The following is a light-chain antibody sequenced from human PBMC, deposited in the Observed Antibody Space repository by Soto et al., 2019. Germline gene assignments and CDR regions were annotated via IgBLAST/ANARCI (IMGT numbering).Light chain of an antibody. Sequence: QSALTQPASVSGSPGQSITISCTGTASDVGSSNLVSWYQQYPGKAPTLIIYEGRRRPSGVSGRFSGSKSGNTASLTISGLQAEDEADYYCCSFASSSTFYVFGTGTKLTVL. V-gene: IGLV2-23*01. CDR3: CSFASSSTFYV. CDR1: ASDVGSSNL. J-gene: IGLJ1*01. CDR2: EGR.